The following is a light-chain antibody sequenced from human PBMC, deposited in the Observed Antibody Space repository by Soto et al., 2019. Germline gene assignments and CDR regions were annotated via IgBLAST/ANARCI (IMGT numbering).Light chain of an antibody. V-gene: IGKV3D-15*01. CDR3: QQYKNWPL. CDR2: GAS. CDR1: QSVSSSY. Sequence: EIVLTQSPAILSVSPGERATLSCRASQSVSSSYLAWYQQKPGQAPRLLIYGASSRATGIPDRFSGSGFGTEFTLTISSLQSEDFAVYYCQQYKNWPLFGQGTRLEIK. J-gene: IGKJ5*01.